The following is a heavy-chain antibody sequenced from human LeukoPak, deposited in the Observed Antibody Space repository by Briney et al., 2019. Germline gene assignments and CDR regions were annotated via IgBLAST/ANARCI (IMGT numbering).Heavy chain of an antibody. Sequence: ASVKVSCKASGYTFTGYYMHWVRQAPGQGLEWMGWINPSGGSTSYAQKFQGRVTMTRDMSTSTVYMELSSLRSEDTAVYYCARGALVPFPDMIVVVKDAFDIWGQGTMVTVSS. CDR3: ARGALVPFPDMIVVVKDAFDI. V-gene: IGHV1-46*01. CDR2: INPSGGST. CDR1: GYTFTGYY. D-gene: IGHD3-22*01. J-gene: IGHJ3*02.